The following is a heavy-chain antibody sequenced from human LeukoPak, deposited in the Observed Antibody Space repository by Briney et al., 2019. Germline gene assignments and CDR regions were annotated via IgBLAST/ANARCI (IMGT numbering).Heavy chain of an antibody. J-gene: IGHJ4*02. CDR3: ASPKPFHCSSTSCYSLDY. V-gene: IGHV3-30*04. D-gene: IGHD2-2*01. CDR1: GFTFSSYA. CDR2: ISYDGSNK. Sequence: GSLRLSCAASGFTFSSYAMHWVRQAPGKGLEWVAVISYDGSNKYYADSVKGRFTISRGNSKNTLYLQMNSLRAEDTAVYYCASPKPFHCSSTSCYSLDYWGQGTLVTVSS.